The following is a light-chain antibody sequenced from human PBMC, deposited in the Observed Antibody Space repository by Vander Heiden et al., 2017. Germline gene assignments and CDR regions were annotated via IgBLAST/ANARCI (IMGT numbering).Light chain of an antibody. Sequence: QSALTHSPFASGNPGQTVTISCYGSRYNIGSYTVNWYQQVPGTAPSLLIFKTNQRPSGVPDRFFGSKSGASASLAISGLQSGDEATYYCAAWDDNLSGVLFGGGTKMSVL. CDR3: AAWDDNLSGVL. CDR2: KTN. CDR1: RYNIGSYT. V-gene: IGLV1-44*01. J-gene: IGLJ2*01.